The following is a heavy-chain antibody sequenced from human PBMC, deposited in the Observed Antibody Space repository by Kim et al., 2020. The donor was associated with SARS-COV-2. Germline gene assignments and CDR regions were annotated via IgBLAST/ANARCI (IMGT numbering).Heavy chain of an antibody. D-gene: IGHD6-13*01. J-gene: IGHJ4*02. CDR3: ARDIPDSGTGFVY. V-gene: IGHV6-1*01. Sequence: YAVSVKSRISINPDTSQNQFSLQLNSVTPEDTAVYYCARDIPDSGTGFVYWGQGTLVTVSS.